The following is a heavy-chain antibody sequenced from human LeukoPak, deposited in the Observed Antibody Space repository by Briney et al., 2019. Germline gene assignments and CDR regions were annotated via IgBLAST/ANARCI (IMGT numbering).Heavy chain of an antibody. CDR3: VTYRQVMLPFEA. Sequence: GGSLRLSCAASGFPFSSYEMNWVRQAPGKGLEWVSYISSSGNAIYYADSVKGRFTISRDNSKSTLSLQMNSLRAEDTAIYYCVTYRQVMLPFEAWGQGTLVTVSS. CDR1: GFPFSSYE. J-gene: IGHJ5*02. D-gene: IGHD5-18*01. V-gene: IGHV3-48*03. CDR2: ISSSGNAI.